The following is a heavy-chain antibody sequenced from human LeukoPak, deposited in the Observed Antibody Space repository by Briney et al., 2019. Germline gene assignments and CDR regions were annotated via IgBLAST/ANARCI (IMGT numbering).Heavy chain of an antibody. CDR1: GFTFSVYG. CDR2: MWYDGSKE. CDR3: ARELGSGTFDY. V-gene: IGHV3-33*01. Sequence: GRSLRLSCAASGFTFSVYGMHWVRQAPGKGLEWVAVMWYDGSKEYYADSVKGRSTISRDTSTNMLYLQMNSLRAEDTAVYYCARELGSGTFDYWGQGTPVTVSS. J-gene: IGHJ4*02. D-gene: IGHD6-19*01.